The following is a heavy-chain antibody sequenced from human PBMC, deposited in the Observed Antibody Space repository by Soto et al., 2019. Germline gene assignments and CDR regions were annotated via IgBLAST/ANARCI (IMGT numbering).Heavy chain of an antibody. J-gene: IGHJ4*02. D-gene: IGHD3-22*01. V-gene: IGHV3-30*18. Sequence: QVPLVESGGGVVQPGRSQRLSCAASGFTFSSYGMHWVRQAPGKGLEWVAVISYDGSNKYYVDSVKGRFTISRDNSKNCRYLPMNSLRAEDTAVYYCAKDPIDYYESISYFDYWGQETLVTVSS. CDR3: AKDPIDYYESISYFDY. CDR1: GFTFSSYG. CDR2: ISYDGSNK.